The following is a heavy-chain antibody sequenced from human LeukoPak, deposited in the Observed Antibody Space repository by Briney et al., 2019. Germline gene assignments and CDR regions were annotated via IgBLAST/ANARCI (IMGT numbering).Heavy chain of an antibody. V-gene: IGHV3-49*03. D-gene: IGHD5-12*01. CDR3: SRAAGYDFILEY. Sequence: GGSLRLSCTASGFTFGDYGMSWFRQAPGKGLEWVGFIRSEAHDTTPQYGASAQGRFTISKDDSRRIAFLQMSSLKTEDTAVYYCSRAAGYDFILEYWGQGTLVTVSS. CDR2: IRSEAHDTTP. CDR1: GFTFGDYG. J-gene: IGHJ4*02.